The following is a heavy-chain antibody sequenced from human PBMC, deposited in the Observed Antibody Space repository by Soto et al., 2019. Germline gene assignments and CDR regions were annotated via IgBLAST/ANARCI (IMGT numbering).Heavy chain of an antibody. CDR2: ISYDGSNK. CDR3: VGVNAPTFDY. CDR1: GFTFSSYA. V-gene: IGHV3-30-3*01. D-gene: IGHD2-8*01. Sequence: PGGSLRLSCAASGFTFSSYAMHWVRQAPGKGLEWVAVISYDGSNKYYADSVKGRFTISRDNSKNTLYLQMNSLRAEDTAVYYCVGVNAPTFDYWGQGTLVTSPQ. J-gene: IGHJ4*02.